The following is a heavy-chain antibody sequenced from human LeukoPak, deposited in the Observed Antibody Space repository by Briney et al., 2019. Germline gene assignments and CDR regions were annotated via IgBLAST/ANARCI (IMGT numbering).Heavy chain of an antibody. CDR2: FNPNSGAT. Sequence: ASVKVSCKASGYTFTDYYMHWVRQAPGRGLEWLGWFNPNSGATNDAQKFQGRISMTRDTSISTAYMELRSLRSDDTAVYYCARDRRSLGGYYYYAMDVWGLGTTVTVSS. V-gene: IGHV1-2*02. CDR1: GYTFTDYY. J-gene: IGHJ6*02. D-gene: IGHD3-3*01. CDR3: ARDRRSLGGYYYYAMDV.